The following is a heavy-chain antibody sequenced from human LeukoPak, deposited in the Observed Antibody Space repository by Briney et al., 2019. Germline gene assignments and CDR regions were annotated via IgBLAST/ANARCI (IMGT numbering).Heavy chain of an antibody. J-gene: IGHJ4*02. CDR2: IIPIFGTA. V-gene: IGHV1-69*05. Sequence: GASVKVSCKASGGTFSSSAISWVRQAPGQGLEWMGGIIPIFGTANYAQKFQGRVTITTDESTSTAYMELSSLRSEDTAVYYCARDMWSQQQYYFDYWGLGTLVTVSS. D-gene: IGHD1-26*01. CDR3: ARDMWSQQQYYFDY. CDR1: GGTFSSSA.